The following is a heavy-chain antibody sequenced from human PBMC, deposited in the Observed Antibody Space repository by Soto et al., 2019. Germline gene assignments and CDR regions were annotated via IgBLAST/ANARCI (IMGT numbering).Heavy chain of an antibody. Sequence: QVQLVESGGGVVQPGRSLRLSCAASGFTFSSYGMHWVRQAPGKGLEWVAVISYDGSNKYYADSVQGRFTISRDNSKHTLYLQMNSLRAEDTAVYYCAKDGRIAAHYYYGMDVWGQGTTGIVSS. V-gene: IGHV3-30*18. CDR1: GFTFSSYG. CDR2: ISYDGSNK. D-gene: IGHD6-6*01. J-gene: IGHJ6*02. CDR3: AKDGRIAAHYYYGMDV.